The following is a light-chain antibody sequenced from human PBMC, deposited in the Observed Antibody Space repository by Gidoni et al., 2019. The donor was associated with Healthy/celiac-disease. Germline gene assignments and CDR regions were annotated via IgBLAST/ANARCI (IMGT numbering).Light chain of an antibody. CDR1: QSVSSSY. CDR2: GAS. CDR3: QQYGSSPRT. V-gene: IGKV3-20*01. Sequence: ILFTQSPRTLSLSPGERATLSCRASQSVSSSYLAWYQQKPGQAPRLLIYGASSRATGIPDRFSGSGSGTDFTLTISRLEPEDFAVYYCQQYGSSPRTFGQXTKVEIK. J-gene: IGKJ1*01.